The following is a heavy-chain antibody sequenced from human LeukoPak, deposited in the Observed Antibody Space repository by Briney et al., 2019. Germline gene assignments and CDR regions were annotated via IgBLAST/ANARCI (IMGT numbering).Heavy chain of an antibody. J-gene: IGHJ6*04. D-gene: IGHD3-3*01. Sequence: SETLSLTCTVSGYSISSGYYWGWIRQPPGKGLEWIGEINHSGSTNYNPSLKSRVTISVDTSKNQFSLKLSSVTAADTAVYYCARGGRMEWLLPDVWGKGTTVTVSS. CDR2: INHSGST. V-gene: IGHV4-38-2*02. CDR3: ARGGRMEWLLPDV. CDR1: GYSISSGYY.